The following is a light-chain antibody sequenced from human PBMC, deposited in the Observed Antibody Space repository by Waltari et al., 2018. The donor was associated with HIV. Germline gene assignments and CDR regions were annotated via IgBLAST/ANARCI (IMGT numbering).Light chain of an antibody. Sequence: DIQMTQSPSSLSASVGDRVTITCRASQVIGNYLAWFQQRPGKAPQSLVYAASTLQTVVPSRFRGSGSGTDFTLTISSLQPEDFAIYYCQQYNSYPITFGQGTRLEI. CDR1: QVIGNY. CDR2: AAS. J-gene: IGKJ5*01. V-gene: IGKV1-16*01. CDR3: QQYNSYPIT.